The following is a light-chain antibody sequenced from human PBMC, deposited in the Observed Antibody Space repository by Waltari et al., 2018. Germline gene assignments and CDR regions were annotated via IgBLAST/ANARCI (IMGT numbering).Light chain of an antibody. V-gene: IGKV1-NL1*01. J-gene: IGKJ3*01. CDR2: ETS. CDR1: QAIFDS. Sequence: DIQMTQSPSSLSASVGDRVTITCRASQAIFDSLAWYQQKPGKAPKLLLYETSILASGVPSRFSGSVSGTDYPLAINNLQTEDVATYFCQQYSGSLPTTFGPGTRLALK. CDR3: QQYSGSLPTT.